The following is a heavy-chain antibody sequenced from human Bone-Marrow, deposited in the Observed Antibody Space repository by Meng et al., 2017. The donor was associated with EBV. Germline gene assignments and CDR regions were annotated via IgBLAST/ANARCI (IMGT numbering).Heavy chain of an antibody. CDR3: AMGLATDFDY. D-gene: IGHD5-12*01. Sequence: QVQLVQSGAEVKKPGASLKVSCKASGYTFTGYYRHWVRQAPGQGRGWVGWINPNSGGTNYAEKFQGRVTMTRDTSITTAFMELSSLKSDDTAVYYCAMGLATDFDYWGQGTLVTVSS. V-gene: IGHV1-2*02. J-gene: IGHJ4*02. CDR1: GYTFTGYY. CDR2: INPNSGGT.